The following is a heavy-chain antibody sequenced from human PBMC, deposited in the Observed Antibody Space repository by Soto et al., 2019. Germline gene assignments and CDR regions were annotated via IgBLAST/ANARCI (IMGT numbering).Heavy chain of an antibody. CDR1: RFTFSNYW. J-gene: IGHJ3*02. V-gene: IGHV3-74*01. D-gene: IGHD2-15*01. CDR2: INKDGSTT. CDR3: ARGWGANSMTYDM. Sequence: GGSLRLSCAASRFTFSNYWMHWVRQVPGKRPMWVSRINKDGSTTDYSDSVKGRFSMSRDNGKNTLYLQMNSLRAEDTAVYYCARGWGANSMTYDMSGQGTMLTVSS.